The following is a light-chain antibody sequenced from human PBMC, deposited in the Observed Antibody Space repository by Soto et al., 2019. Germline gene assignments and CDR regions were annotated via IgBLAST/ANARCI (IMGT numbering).Light chain of an antibody. CDR1: QSVTSNY. Sequence: EIVITHSPATLSLSLVERATLSCRASQSVTSNYLAWYQQKPGQAPRLLIYGVSSRATGVPDRFSGSGSGTDFTLTISRLEPEDFAVYYCQQYTDWPLTFGQGTKVDIK. CDR2: GVS. V-gene: IGKV3-20*01. CDR3: QQYTDWPLT. J-gene: IGKJ1*01.